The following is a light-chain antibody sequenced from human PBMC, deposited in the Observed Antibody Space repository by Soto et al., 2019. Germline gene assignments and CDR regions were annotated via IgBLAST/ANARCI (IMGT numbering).Light chain of an antibody. CDR2: GAS. CDR1: QSISSY. J-gene: IGKJ1*01. V-gene: IGKV1-39*01. Sequence: DIQMTQSPSSLSASVGDRVTITCRASQSISSYLYWYQQKPGKAPKLLIYGASSLHSGVPSRFGGSGSGTDFTLTISSLQPEDFATYFCQQSYSNPRTFAQGTKMDIK. CDR3: QQSYSNPRT.